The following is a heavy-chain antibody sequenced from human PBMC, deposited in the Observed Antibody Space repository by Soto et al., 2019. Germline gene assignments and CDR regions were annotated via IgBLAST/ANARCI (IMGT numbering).Heavy chain of an antibody. Sequence: VASVKVSCKTSGYIFTSYYMHWVRQAPGQGLEWMGIINPSGGSTTYAQKFQGRVTMTRDTSTSTVYMELSSLRSEDTAVYYCAKVKTSMDYFDFWGQGTLVTVSS. D-gene: IGHD2-2*03. J-gene: IGHJ4*02. CDR2: INPSGGST. CDR3: AKVKTSMDYFDF. CDR1: GYIFTSYY. V-gene: IGHV1-46*01.